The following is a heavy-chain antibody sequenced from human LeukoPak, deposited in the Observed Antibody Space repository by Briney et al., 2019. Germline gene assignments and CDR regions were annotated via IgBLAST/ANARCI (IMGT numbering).Heavy chain of an antibody. V-gene: IGHV3-30*02. D-gene: IGHD4-11*01. CDR1: GFTFSSYG. CDR2: IRYDGSNK. Sequence: GGSLRLSCAASGFTFSSYGMHWVRQAPGKGLEWVAFIRYDGSNKYYADSVKGRLTISRDNSKNTLYLQMNSLRAEDTAVYYCAKDPGFYSNYRWFDPWGQGTLVTVSS. CDR3: AKDPGFYSNYRWFDP. J-gene: IGHJ5*02.